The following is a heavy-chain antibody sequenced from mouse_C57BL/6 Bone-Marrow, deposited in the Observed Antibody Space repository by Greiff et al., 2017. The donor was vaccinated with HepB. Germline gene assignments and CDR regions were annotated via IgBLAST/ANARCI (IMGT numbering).Heavy chain of an antibody. CDR3: VRRYYGNSFAY. CDR2: IRSKSNNYAT. CDR1: GFSFNTYA. Sequence: EVQVVESGGGLVQPKGSLKLSCAASGFSFNTYAMNWVRQAPGKGLEWVARIRSKSNNYATYYADSVKDRFTISRDDSESMLYLQMNNLKTEDTAMYYCVRRYYGNSFAYWGQGTLVTVSA. V-gene: IGHV10-1*01. D-gene: IGHD2-1*01. J-gene: IGHJ3*01.